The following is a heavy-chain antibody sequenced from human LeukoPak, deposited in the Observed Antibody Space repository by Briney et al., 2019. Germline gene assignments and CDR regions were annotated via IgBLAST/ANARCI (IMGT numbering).Heavy chain of an antibody. CDR3: ARDRYSNYYYYYYGMDV. CDR2: IKQDGSEK. J-gene: IGHJ6*02. Sequence: PGGSVRLSCAGSGFTFSSYWMSWVRQAPGKGLEWVANIKQDGSEKYYVDSVKGRFTISRDNAKNSLYLQMNSLRAEDTAVYYCARDRYSNYYYYYYGMDVWGQGTTVTVSS. CDR1: GFTFSSYW. V-gene: IGHV3-7*01. D-gene: IGHD4-11*01.